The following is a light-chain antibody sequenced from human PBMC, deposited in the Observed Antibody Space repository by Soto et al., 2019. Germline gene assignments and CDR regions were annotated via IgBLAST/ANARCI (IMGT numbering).Light chain of an antibody. CDR2: DVN. J-gene: IGLJ1*01. Sequence: QSALTQPASVSGSPGQSITISCTGTSSDVGGYDFVSWYQQHPGKAPNLMIYDVNNRPSGISHRFSGSKSGNTASLTISGLLAEDEADYYCSSYSTSSTPYVFGTGTKLTVL. CDR3: SSYSTSSTPYV. V-gene: IGLV2-14*01. CDR1: SSDVGGYDF.